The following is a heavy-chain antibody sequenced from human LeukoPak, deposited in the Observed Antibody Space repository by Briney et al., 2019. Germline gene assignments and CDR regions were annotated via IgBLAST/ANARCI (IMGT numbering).Heavy chain of an antibody. Sequence: SETLSLTCTVSGGSISGSSYYWGWILQPPGEGLEWFGRIYYSGSTYYNPSLKSRVTISVDTSKNQFSLKLSSVTAADTAVYYCARLEGAYSSSSLPFDPWGQGTLVTVSS. CDR2: IYYSGST. J-gene: IGHJ5*02. D-gene: IGHD6-6*01. V-gene: IGHV4-39*01. CDR1: GGSISGSSYY. CDR3: ARLEGAYSSSSLPFDP.